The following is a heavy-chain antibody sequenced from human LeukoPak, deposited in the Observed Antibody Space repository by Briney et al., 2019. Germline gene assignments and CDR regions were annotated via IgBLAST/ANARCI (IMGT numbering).Heavy chain of an antibody. V-gene: IGHV3-53*01. CDR2: IDTADKT. CDR3: AKVPQGTNYGY. J-gene: IGHJ4*02. D-gene: IGHD4-17*01. Sequence: GGSLRLSCAASGFTVSTHYMNWVRQAPGKGLEWVSVIDTADKTYYADSVKGRFTISRDNSKNTLYLHMDSLRAEDTAVYYCAKVPQGTNYGYWGQGTLVTVSS. CDR1: GFTVSTHY.